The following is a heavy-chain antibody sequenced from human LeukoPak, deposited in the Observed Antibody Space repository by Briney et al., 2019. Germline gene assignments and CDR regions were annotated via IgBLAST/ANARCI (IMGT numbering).Heavy chain of an antibody. V-gene: IGHV5-10-1*01. CDR1: GYSFTNYW. D-gene: IGHD5-18*01. Sequence: GESLKISCTGSGYSFTNYWISWVCQMPARGLELMGKIDPSDSYTNYSPSFQGHVTISADKSISTAYLQWSSLRASDTAMYYCARLDFSRLPQNGGSFDFWGQGTLVTVSS. CDR3: ARLDFSRLPQNGGSFDF. J-gene: IGHJ3*01. CDR2: IDPSDSYT.